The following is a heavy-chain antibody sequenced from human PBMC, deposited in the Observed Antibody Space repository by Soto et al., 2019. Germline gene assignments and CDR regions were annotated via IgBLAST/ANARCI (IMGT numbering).Heavy chain of an antibody. CDR3: ARDHIVATTFYYYYYYGMDV. J-gene: IGHJ6*02. Sequence: SETLSLTCTVSGGSISSYYWSWIRQPPGKGLEWIGYIYYSGSTNYNPSLKSRVTISVDTSKKQFSLKLSSVTAADKAVYYCARDHIVATTFYYYYYYGMDVWGQGTTVTVS. CDR2: IYYSGST. D-gene: IGHD5-12*01. V-gene: IGHV4-59*01. CDR1: GGSISSYY.